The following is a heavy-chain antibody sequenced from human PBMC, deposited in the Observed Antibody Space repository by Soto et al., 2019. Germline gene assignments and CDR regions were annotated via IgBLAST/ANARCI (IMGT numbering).Heavy chain of an antibody. CDR3: ARNLAAAGTYYYYGMDV. CDR1: GYSFTSYW. J-gene: IGHJ6*02. CDR2: IYTGVSDT. Sequence: GESLKISCKGSGYSFTSYWIGWVRKMPGKGLEWMGIIYTGVSDTRYSPSLQGQVTISADKSISTAYLQWSSLKASDTAMYYCARNLAAAGTYYYYGMDVWGQGTTGTFSS. V-gene: IGHV5-51*01. D-gene: IGHD6-13*01.